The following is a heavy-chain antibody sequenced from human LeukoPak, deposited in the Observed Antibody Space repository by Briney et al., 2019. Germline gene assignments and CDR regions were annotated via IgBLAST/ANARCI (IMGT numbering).Heavy chain of an antibody. CDR2: IYYSGST. V-gene: IGHV4-39*01. J-gene: IGHJ4*02. CDR1: GVSISSSSYY. D-gene: IGHD2-2*03. Sequence: SETLSLTCTVSGVSISSSSYYWVWIRQPPGKGLEGIASIYYSGSTYYNPSLKSRVTISVDTSKNQFSQQVNSVTAADTAVYYCARLDDYADYWGQGTLVSVSS. CDR3: ARLDDYADY.